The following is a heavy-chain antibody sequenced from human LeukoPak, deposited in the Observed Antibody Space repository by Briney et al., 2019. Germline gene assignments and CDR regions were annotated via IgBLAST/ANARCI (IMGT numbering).Heavy chain of an antibody. CDR2: ISSSGNTR. J-gene: IGHJ4*02. CDR1: GFTFSDYY. D-gene: IGHD3-10*01. Sequence: PGGSLRLSCAASGFTFSDYYMSWIRQAPGKGLGWVADISSSGNTRYYADSVKGRFTISRDNAENSLYLQMNSLRAVDTAGYYFSRGGIAAFDSWGQGTQVTVSS. V-gene: IGHV3-11*04. CDR3: SRGGIAAFDS.